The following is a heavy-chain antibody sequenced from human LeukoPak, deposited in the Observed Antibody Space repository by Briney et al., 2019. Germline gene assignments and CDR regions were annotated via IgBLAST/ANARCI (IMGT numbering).Heavy chain of an antibody. J-gene: IGHJ4*01. Sequence: SQTLSLTCAISGDSVSSNSAAWNWIRQSPSGGLEWLGRTYYRSKWYNDYAVSVKSRITINPDTSKNQCSLQLNSVTPEDTAVYYCAREEGSSSSTFDYWGQGSLASVPS. D-gene: IGHD6-6*01. CDR2: TYYRSKWYN. CDR1: GDSVSSNSAA. V-gene: IGHV6-1*01. CDR3: AREEGSSSSTFDY.